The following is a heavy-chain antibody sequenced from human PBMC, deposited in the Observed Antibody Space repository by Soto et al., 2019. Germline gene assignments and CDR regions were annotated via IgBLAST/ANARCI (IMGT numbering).Heavy chain of an antibody. V-gene: IGHV1-69*13. Sequence: GASVKVSCKDSGGTISSYAIRWVRQAPGQGLEWMGGIIPIFGTANYAQKFQGRVTITADEFTSTAYMELSSLRSEDTAVYYCAREQGGYCSSNSCTKSGYGMDVWGQGTTVTVSS. CDR1: GGTISSYA. D-gene: IGHD2-2*01. J-gene: IGHJ6*02. CDR2: IIPIFGTA. CDR3: AREQGGYCSSNSCTKSGYGMDV.